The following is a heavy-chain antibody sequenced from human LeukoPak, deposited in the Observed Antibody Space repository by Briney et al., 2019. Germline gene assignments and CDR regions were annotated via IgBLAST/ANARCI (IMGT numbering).Heavy chain of an antibody. Sequence: SVKGSCKASGGTFSSYAISWVRQAPGQGLEWMGRIIPIFGTANYAQKFQGRVTITTDESTSTAYMELSSLRSEDSAVYYCASSNWNDVHWFDPWGQGTLVTVSS. CDR3: ASSNWNDVHWFDP. J-gene: IGHJ5*02. V-gene: IGHV1-69*05. CDR2: IIPIFGTA. CDR1: GGTFSSYA. D-gene: IGHD1-1*01.